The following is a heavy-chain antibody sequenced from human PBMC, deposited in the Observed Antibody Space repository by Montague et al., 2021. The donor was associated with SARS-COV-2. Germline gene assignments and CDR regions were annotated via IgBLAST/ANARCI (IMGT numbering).Heavy chain of an antibody. V-gene: IGHV4-31*03. CDR1: GGSISSGGYY. CDR2: IYYSGST. Sequence: TLSLTCTVSGGSISSGGYYWSWFRQHPGKGLEWIGYIYYSGSTYYNPSLKSRVTISVDTSKNQFSLKLSSVTAADTAVYYCARLTAGYCSGGSCYWGTGFDYWGQGTLVTVSS. D-gene: IGHD2-15*01. J-gene: IGHJ4*02. CDR3: ARLTAGYCSGGSCYWGTGFDY.